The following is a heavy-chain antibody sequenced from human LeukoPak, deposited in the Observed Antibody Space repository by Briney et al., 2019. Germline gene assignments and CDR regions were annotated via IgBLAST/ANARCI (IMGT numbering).Heavy chain of an antibody. CDR3: ARGDYDDSTGVGY. Sequence: ASVKVSCKASGYTFTSYDINWVRQATGQGLEWMGWMNPNSGNTGYAQKFQGRVTITADESTSTAYMELSSLRSEDTAVYYCARGDYDDSTGVGYWGQGTLVTVSS. D-gene: IGHD3-22*01. V-gene: IGHV1-8*01. CDR1: GYTFTSYD. CDR2: MNPNSGNT. J-gene: IGHJ4*02.